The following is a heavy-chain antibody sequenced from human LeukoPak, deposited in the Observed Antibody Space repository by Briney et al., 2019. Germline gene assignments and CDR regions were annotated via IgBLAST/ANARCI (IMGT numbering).Heavy chain of an antibody. V-gene: IGHV3-30*03. Sequence: GGSLRLSCAASGFTFSSYGMHWVRQAPGKGLEWGAIISYDGSNKYYADSVKGRFTISRDNSKNTLYLQMNSLRAEDTAVYYCASLASAEVVTPPDYWGQGTLVTVSS. CDR2: ISYDGSNK. D-gene: IGHD4-23*01. CDR3: ASLASAEVVTPPDY. CDR1: GFTFSSYG. J-gene: IGHJ4*02.